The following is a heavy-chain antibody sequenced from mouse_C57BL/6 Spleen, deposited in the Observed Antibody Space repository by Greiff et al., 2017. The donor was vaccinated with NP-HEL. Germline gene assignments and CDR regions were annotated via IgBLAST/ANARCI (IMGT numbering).Heavy chain of an antibody. CDR3: ASPITTVVATDY. CDR2: INPNNGGT. V-gene: IGHV1-26*01. J-gene: IGHJ2*01. Sequence: EVKLVESGPELVKPGASVKISCKASGYTFTDYYMNWVKQSHGKSLEWIGDINPNNGGTSYNQKFKGKATLTVDKSSSTAYMELRSLTSEDSAVYYCASPITTVVATDYWGQGTTLTVSS. D-gene: IGHD1-1*01. CDR1: GYTFTDYY.